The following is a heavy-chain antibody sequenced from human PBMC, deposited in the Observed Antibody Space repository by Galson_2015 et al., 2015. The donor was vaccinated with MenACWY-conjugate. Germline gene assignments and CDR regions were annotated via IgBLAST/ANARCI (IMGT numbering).Heavy chain of an antibody. Sequence: SLRLSCAGSGFTFDDYAMHWVRQAPGKGLEWVSVINWDGAITSYADSVKGRFTISRDNSKNSLFLQMDNLRADDTAFYYCAKESFDSSGRYFEYVRHWGQGTLVTVSS. D-gene: IGHD3-22*01. CDR3: AKESFDSSGRYFEYVRH. CDR2: INWDGAIT. CDR1: GFTFDDYA. J-gene: IGHJ1*01. V-gene: IGHV3-43D*03.